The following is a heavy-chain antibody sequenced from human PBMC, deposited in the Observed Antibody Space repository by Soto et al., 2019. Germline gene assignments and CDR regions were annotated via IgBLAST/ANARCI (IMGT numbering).Heavy chain of an antibody. CDR3: ARAIAVTTPWFDP. D-gene: IGHD4-17*01. Sequence: DLVWIGFTDYSGSTYYNPSLRSRVTISVDTSKNQFSLSLNSVTAADSAVYYCARAIAVTTPWFDPWGQGTLVTVSS. V-gene: IGHV4-31*02. CDR2: TDYSGST. J-gene: IGHJ5*02.